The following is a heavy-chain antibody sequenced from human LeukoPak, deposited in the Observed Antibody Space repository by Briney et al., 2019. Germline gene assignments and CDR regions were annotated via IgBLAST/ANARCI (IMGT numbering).Heavy chain of an antibody. CDR1: GFTFSTYA. CDR3: ARRFIYYFDY. V-gene: IGHV3-7*01. CDR2: IKQDGSEK. Sequence: PGGSLRLSCAASGFTFSTYAMHWVRQAPGKGLEWVANIKQDGSEKSYVDSVRGRFTISRDNAKNSLYLQLNSLRAEDTAVYYCARRFIYYFDYWGQGTLVTVSS. D-gene: IGHD2-21*01. J-gene: IGHJ4*02.